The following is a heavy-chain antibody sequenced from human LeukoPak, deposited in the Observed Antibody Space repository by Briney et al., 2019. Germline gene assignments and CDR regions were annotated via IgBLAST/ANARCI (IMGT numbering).Heavy chain of an antibody. CDR3: ARVGYDSSGYHMYYFDY. D-gene: IGHD3-22*01. V-gene: IGHV1-69*01. CDR1: GGTFSSYA. Sequence: ASVKVSCKASGGTFSSYAISWVRQAPGQGLEWMGGIIPIFGTANYAQKFQGRVTITADESTSTAYMELSSLRSEDTAVYYCARVGYDSSGYHMYYFDYWGQGTLVTVSS. CDR2: IIPIFGTA. J-gene: IGHJ4*02.